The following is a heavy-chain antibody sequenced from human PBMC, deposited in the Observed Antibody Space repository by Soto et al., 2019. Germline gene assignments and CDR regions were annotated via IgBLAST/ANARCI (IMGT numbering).Heavy chain of an antibody. V-gene: IGHV1-18*01. CDR1: SGSFATST. CDR2: FIPYDRNI. CDR3: ARDVVEAALGTFDQ. J-gene: IGHJ4*02. Sequence: GXSAKVSCKASSGSFATSTIPWVRQAPGQGLEWVGCFIPYDRNINYGQNFQGRVTITTDTSTSTAYMNLSNLTSDDTAVYYCARDVVEAALGTFDQWGQGTRVTVSS. D-gene: IGHD6-13*01.